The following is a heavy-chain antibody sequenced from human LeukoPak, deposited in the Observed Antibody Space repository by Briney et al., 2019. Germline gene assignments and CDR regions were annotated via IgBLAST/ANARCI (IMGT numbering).Heavy chain of an antibody. CDR1: GFTIDKYA. Sequence: GGSLRLSCAASGFTIDKYAMHLVRQRPGKGLEWVSGISWSSGTIVYADSVKGRFTISKDNAKNSLYLQMNSLKPEDTALYYCAKDLGDSVGTIAAWGQGTLVTVPS. D-gene: IGHD1-26*01. CDR3: AKDLGDSVGTIAA. V-gene: IGHV3-9*01. J-gene: IGHJ4*02. CDR2: ISWSSGTI.